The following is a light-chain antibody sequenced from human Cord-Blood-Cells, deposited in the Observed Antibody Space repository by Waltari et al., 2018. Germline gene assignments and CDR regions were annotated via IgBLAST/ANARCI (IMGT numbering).Light chain of an antibody. CDR1: QDITNY. J-gene: IGKJ2*01. CDR2: VAS. Sequence: DIQMTQSPSSLSASVGDRVTITFQASQDITNYLNWYQQKPGKAPKSLIYVASKLETGVPSRFSGSGSGTDFAFTISSLQPEDIATYYCQQYDNLYTFGQGTKLEIK. V-gene: IGKV1-33*01. CDR3: QQYDNLYT.